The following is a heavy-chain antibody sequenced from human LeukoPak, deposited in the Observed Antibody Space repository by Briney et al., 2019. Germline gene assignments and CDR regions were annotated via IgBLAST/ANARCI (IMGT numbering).Heavy chain of an antibody. Sequence: PGGSLRLSCAASGFTFSNYAMSWVRQAPGKGLEWVSSISGGGGNTYYADSVKGRFTISRDNSKNTVDLQMNSLRAEDTAVYYCAKEERAAAGRDFEFWGQGIQVTVSS. CDR1: GFTFSNYA. CDR2: ISGGGGNT. D-gene: IGHD6-13*01. CDR3: AKEERAAAGRDFEF. J-gene: IGHJ4*02. V-gene: IGHV3-23*01.